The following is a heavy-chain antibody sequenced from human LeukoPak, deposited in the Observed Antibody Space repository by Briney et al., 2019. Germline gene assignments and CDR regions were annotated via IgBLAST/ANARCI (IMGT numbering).Heavy chain of an antibody. D-gene: IGHD3-22*01. CDR2: IYYSGST. CDR3: ARVREPQYYYDSEGSTHDDY. V-gene: IGHV4-39*07. CDR1: GGSISSSSYY. J-gene: IGHJ4*02. Sequence: SETLSLTCTVPGGSISSSSYYWGWIRQPPGKGLEWIGSIYYSGSTNYNPSLKSRVTISVDTSKNQFSLKLSSVTAADTAVYFCARVREPQYYYDSEGSTHDDYWGQGTLVTVSS.